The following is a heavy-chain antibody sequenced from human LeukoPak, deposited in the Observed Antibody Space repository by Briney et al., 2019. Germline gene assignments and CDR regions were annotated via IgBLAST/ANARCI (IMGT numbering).Heavy chain of an antibody. CDR2: INVDGRST. J-gene: IGHJ4*02. V-gene: IGHV3-74*01. CDR1: GFTFSSYW. D-gene: IGHD4-11*01. CDR3: TRDRAYSNAFDF. Sequence: GGSLRLSCAASGFTFSSYWTHWVRQAPGKGLVWVSRINVDGRSTSYADSVKGRFTISRDNAKSTLYLQMTSLRAEDTAVYYCTRDRAYSNAFDFWGQGTLVTVSS.